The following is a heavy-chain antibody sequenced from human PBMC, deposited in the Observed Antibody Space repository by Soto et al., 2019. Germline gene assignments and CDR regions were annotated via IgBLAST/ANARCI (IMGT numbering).Heavy chain of an antibody. Sequence: SETLSLTCAVSGGSISRGGYSWSWIRQPPGKGLEWIGYIYHTGTTYYNMSLKSRVTISVDRSKNQFSLKLSSVTAADTAVYYCARAAMGGSSWPFDYWGQGTLVTVSS. J-gene: IGHJ4*02. CDR1: GGSISRGGYS. D-gene: IGHD6-13*01. CDR3: ARAAMGGSSWPFDY. V-gene: IGHV4-30-2*01. CDR2: IYHTGTT.